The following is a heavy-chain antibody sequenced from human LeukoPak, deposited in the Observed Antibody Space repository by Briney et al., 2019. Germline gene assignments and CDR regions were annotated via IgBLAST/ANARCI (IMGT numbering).Heavy chain of an antibody. V-gene: IGHV3-30*02. J-gene: IGHJ4*02. CDR2: IRYDGSNK. CDR3: ARTPPGGGYSKSYFDY. Sequence: GGTLRLSCAASGFTFSSYGMSWVRQAPGKGLEWVAFIRYDGSNKYYADSVKGRFTISRDNSKNTLYLQMNSLRAEDTAVYYCARTPPGGGYSKSYFDYWGQGTLVTVSS. D-gene: IGHD6-13*01. CDR1: GFTFSSYG.